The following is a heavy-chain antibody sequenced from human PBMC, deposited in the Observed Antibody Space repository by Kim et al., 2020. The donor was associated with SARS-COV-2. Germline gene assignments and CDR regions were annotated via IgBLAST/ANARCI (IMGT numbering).Heavy chain of an antibody. D-gene: IGHD6-13*01. V-gene: IGHV1-18*01. CDR3: ARVAYRVAAAGMWFDP. Sequence: LQGRVTMTTDTSTSTAYMELRSLRSDDTAVYYCARVAYRVAAAGMWFDPWGQGTLVTVSS. J-gene: IGHJ5*02.